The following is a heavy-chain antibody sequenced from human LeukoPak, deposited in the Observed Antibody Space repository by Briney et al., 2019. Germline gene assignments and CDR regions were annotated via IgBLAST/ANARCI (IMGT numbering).Heavy chain of an antibody. Sequence: NPGGSLRLSCAASGFPLKYYTMTWVRQAPGKGLEWVSSISSSGSYIFLADSLKGRFSISRDNANNSLYLQMNSLRAEDTAVYYCARTFSEYYSDRGGYYNSPSDFWGQGALVIVSS. V-gene: IGHV3-21*01. J-gene: IGHJ4*02. D-gene: IGHD3-22*01. CDR1: GFPLKYYT. CDR3: ARTFSEYYSDRGGYYNSPSDF. CDR2: ISSSGSYI.